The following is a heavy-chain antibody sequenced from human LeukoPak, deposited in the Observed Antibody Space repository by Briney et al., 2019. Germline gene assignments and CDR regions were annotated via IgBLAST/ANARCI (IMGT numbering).Heavy chain of an antibody. Sequence: GGSLRLSCAASGFTFKNYAMSWVRQAPGKGLEWVANIKKDGSEKYYVDSVKGRFTISRDNAKNSLYLQLNSLRAEDTAVYYCARGRDWFDPWGQGTLVTVSS. CDR1: GFTFKNYA. V-gene: IGHV3-7*01. CDR2: IKKDGSEK. J-gene: IGHJ5*02. CDR3: ARGRDWFDP.